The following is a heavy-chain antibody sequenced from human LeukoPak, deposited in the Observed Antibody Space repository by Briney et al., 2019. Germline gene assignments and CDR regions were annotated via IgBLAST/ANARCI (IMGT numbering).Heavy chain of an antibody. D-gene: IGHD6-19*01. CDR2: ISGSGGST. CDR1: GFTFSSYA. V-gene: IGHV3-23*01. J-gene: IGHJ5*02. Sequence: GGSRRLSCAASGFTFSSYAMSWVRQAPGKGLEWVSAISGSGGSTYYADSVKGRFTISRDNSKNTLYLQMNSLRAEDTAVYYCARDLFPGIAVAGWFDPWGQGTLVTVSS. CDR3: ARDLFPGIAVAGWFDP.